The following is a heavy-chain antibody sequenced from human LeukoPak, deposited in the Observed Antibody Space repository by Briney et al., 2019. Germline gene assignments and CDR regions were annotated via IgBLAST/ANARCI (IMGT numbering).Heavy chain of an antibody. V-gene: IGHV1-2*02. Sequence: GASVKVSCKASGYTFTGYYLHWVRQAPGQGLEWMGWFNPNSGGTNYAQKFQGRVTMTRDTSISTAYMELSRLRSDDTAVYYCARDQQQLGNFDYWGQGTLVTVSS. D-gene: IGHD6-13*01. CDR3: ARDQQQLGNFDY. CDR1: GYTFTGYY. CDR2: FNPNSGGT. J-gene: IGHJ4*02.